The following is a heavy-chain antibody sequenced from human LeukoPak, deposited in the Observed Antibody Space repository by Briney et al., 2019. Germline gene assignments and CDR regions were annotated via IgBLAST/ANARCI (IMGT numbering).Heavy chain of an antibody. V-gene: IGHV1-18*01. D-gene: IGHD3-10*01. CDR3: ARTMVTAGHSYFDY. Sequence: ASVKVSCKASGYTFTSYGISWVRQAPGQGLEWMGWISAYNGNTNYAQKLQGRVSMTTDTSTSTVYMELRSLRSDDTAVYYCARTMVTAGHSYFDYWGQGTLVTVFS. CDR1: GYTFTSYG. J-gene: IGHJ4*02. CDR2: ISAYNGNT.